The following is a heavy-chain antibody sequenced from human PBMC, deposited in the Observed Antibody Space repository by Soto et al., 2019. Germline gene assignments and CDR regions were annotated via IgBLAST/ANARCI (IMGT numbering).Heavy chain of an antibody. Sequence: EVQLVQSGEGLVQPGGSLRLSCAASGFTFSSYAMKWVRQAPGKRLEYVSAISADGGSTYYADSVKGRFTISRDNSKNTLYLQMGSLRAEDMALYYCARVHEFSYDYWGQGPQVNVSS. V-gene: IGHV3-64*02. CDR2: ISADGGST. D-gene: IGHD3-10*01. J-gene: IGHJ4*02. CDR3: ARVHEFSYDY. CDR1: GFTFSSYA.